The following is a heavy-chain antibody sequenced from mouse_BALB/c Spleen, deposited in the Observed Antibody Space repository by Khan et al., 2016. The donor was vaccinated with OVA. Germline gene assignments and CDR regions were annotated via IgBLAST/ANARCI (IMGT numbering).Heavy chain of an antibody. V-gene: IGHV3-2*02. J-gene: IGHJ3*01. CDR2: ISYSGRT. Sequence: EVQLQESGPGLVKPSQSLSLTCTVTGYSITSDYAWNWIRQFPGNKLEWMGYISYSGRTSYNPSLKSRISVTRATSKNQFFLQLNSVTTEDTATYDCAMGRTYWGQGTLVTVSA. CDR1: GYSITSDYA. CDR3: AMGRTY. D-gene: IGHD4-1*01.